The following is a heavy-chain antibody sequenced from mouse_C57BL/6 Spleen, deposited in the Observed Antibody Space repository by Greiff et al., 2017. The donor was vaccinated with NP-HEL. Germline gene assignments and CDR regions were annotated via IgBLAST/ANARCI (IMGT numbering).Heavy chain of an antibody. CDR3: ARSELGRPYYFDY. V-gene: IGHV1-82*01. CDR2: IYPGDGDT. J-gene: IGHJ2*01. CDR1: GYAFSSSW. Sequence: VKLQQSGPELVKPGASVKISCKASGYAFSSSWMNWVKQRPGKGLEWIGRIYPGDGDTNYNGKFKGKATLTADKSSSTAYMQLSSLTSEDSAVYFCARSELGRPYYFDYWGQGTTLTVSS. D-gene: IGHD4-1*01.